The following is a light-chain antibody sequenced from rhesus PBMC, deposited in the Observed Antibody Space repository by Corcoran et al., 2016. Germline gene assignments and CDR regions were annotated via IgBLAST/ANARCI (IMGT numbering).Light chain of an antibody. J-gene: IGKJ2*01. CDR1: QGISSY. Sequence: DIQMSQSPSSLSASVGDRVTITCRASQGISSYLNWYQQKPGKAPKLLIYYANSLASGVPSRFSGSGSVTDFTLTISSLQPEDFATYYCQQGNSNPYSFGQGTKVEIK. V-gene: IGKV1-32*02. CDR2: YAN. CDR3: QQGNSNPYS.